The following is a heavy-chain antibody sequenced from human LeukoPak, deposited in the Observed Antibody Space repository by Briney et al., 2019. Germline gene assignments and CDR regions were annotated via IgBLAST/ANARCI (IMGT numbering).Heavy chain of an antibody. J-gene: IGHJ6*03. CDR1: GYTFTSYD. D-gene: IGHD2-2*01. CDR2: MNPNSGNT. CDR3: ARGNRGYQLEYYYYYYMDV. V-gene: IGHV1-8*01. Sequence: PGASVKVSCKASGYTFTSYDINWVRQATGQGLEWMGWMNPNSGNTGYAQKFQGRVTMTRNTSISTAYMELSSLRSEDTAVYYCARGNRGYQLEYYYYYYMDVWGKGTTVTVSS.